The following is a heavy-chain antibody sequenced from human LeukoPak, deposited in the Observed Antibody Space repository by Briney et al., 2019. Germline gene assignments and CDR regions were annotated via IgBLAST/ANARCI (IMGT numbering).Heavy chain of an antibody. CDR3: RGGSGWYSPDY. Sequence: PSETLSLTCAVYGGSFSGYYWSWIRQPPGKGLEWVGRIGNKANSYATVYAASVKGRFTISRDDSKNTAYLQMNSLKSEDTAVYDCRGGSGWYSPDYWGQGTLVTVSA. V-gene: IGHV3-73*01. CDR1: GGSFSGYY. D-gene: IGHD6-19*01. CDR2: IGNKANSYAT. J-gene: IGHJ4*02.